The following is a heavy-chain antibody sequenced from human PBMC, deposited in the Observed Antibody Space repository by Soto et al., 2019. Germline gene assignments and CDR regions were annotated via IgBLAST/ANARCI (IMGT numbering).Heavy chain of an antibody. J-gene: IGHJ4*02. CDR2: ISGSGGST. V-gene: IGHV3-23*01. CDR1: GFTFSSYA. Sequence: PGGSLRLYGAASGFTFSSYAMRWVRQAPGKGLEWVAAISGSGGSTYYADSVKGRFTISRDNSKNTLYLQMNSVRAEDTAVYYCAKSTWDDLPPSFGGQGTPVTVSS. D-gene: IGHD1-26*01. CDR3: AKSTWDDLPPSF.